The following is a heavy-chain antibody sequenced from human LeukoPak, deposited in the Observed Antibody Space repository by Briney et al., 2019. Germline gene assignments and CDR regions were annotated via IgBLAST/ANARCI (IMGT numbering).Heavy chain of an antibody. J-gene: IGHJ6*03. CDR2: IYPSDSHT. Sequence: GESLKISCQGSGYTFPIYWIGWVRQTPGKGLEWMGIIYPSDSHTIYSPSFQGQVTVSADKSISIAYLQWSSLKASDTAIYYYVRHYRPPQDSRAAKPTGYYYYYMDVWGTGTTVIVSS. CDR1: GYTFPIYW. V-gene: IGHV5-51*01. D-gene: IGHD3-16*02. CDR3: VRHYRPPQDSRAAKPTGYYYYYMDV.